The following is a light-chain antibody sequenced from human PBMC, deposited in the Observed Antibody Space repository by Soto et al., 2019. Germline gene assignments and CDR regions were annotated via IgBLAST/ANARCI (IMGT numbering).Light chain of an antibody. Sequence: EVVMTQSPASLSVSPGEGATLSCRANESVSTNLAWYQQKSGQSPRLLIYAASTRATGVPARFSGSGSGTEFTLTISSLQSEDFAVYYCQQYDIATGFGGGTKVDIK. CDR3: QQYDIATG. CDR1: ESVSTN. V-gene: IGKV3-15*01. CDR2: AAS. J-gene: IGKJ4*01.